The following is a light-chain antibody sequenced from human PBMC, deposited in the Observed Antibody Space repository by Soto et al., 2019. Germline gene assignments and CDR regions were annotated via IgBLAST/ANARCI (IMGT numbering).Light chain of an antibody. CDR3: QQSYSTPPT. Sequence: DIQMTQSPSSLSASVGDRVTITCRASQSISSYLNWYQQKPGKAPKLLIYAASSLQSGVPSRFSGSGSGTDFTLTISSLQPEDFATYYCQQSYSTPPTFVQGTKLKIK. V-gene: IGKV1-39*01. J-gene: IGKJ2*01. CDR2: AAS. CDR1: QSISSY.